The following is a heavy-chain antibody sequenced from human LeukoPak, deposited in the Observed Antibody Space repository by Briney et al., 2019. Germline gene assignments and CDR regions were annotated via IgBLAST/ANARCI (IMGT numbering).Heavy chain of an antibody. CDR2: IKQDGSEK. D-gene: IGHD4/OR15-4a*01. CDR3: ARSLRGASNEY. CDR1: GFTFSSYW. J-gene: IGHJ4*02. Sequence: GGSLRLSCAASGFTFSSYWMSWVRQTPGKGLEWVASIKQDGSEKAYVDSVKGRFTISRDNAKNSLFLQMNTLGAEDTAVYYCARSLRGASNEYWGQGTLVTVSS. V-gene: IGHV3-7*03.